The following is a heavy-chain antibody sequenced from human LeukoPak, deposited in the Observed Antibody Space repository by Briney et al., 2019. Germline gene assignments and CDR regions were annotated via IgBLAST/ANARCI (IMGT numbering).Heavy chain of an antibody. CDR1: GGSISSYY. D-gene: IGHD2-2*01. J-gene: IGHJ5*02. Sequence: SETLSLTCTVSGGSISSYYWSWIRQPPGKGLEWIGYIYYSGSTNYNPSLKSRVTISVDTSKNQFSLKLSSVTAADTAVYYCARDRRYCSSTSCYPSGWFDPWGQGTLVTVSS. CDR2: IYYSGST. V-gene: IGHV4-59*01. CDR3: ARDRRYCSSTSCYPSGWFDP.